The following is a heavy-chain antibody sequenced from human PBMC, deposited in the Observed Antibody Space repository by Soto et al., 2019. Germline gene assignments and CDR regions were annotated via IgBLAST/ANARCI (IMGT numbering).Heavy chain of an antibody. CDR2: IWYDGSNK. J-gene: IGHJ3*02. Sequence: QVQLVESGGGVVQPGRSLRLSCAASGFTFSSYGMHWVRQAPGKGLEWVAVIWYDGSNKYYADSVKGRFTISRDNSKYTLYLQMNSLRAEDTAVYYCARAASPYYYDSSGYYSDAFDIWGQGTMVTVSS. V-gene: IGHV3-33*01. D-gene: IGHD3-22*01. CDR1: GFTFSSYG. CDR3: ARAASPYYYDSSGYYSDAFDI.